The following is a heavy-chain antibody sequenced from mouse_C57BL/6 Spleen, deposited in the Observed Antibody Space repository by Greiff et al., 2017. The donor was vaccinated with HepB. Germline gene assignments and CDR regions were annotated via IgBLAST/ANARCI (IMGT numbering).Heavy chain of an antibody. CDR2: INPSNGGT. D-gene: IGHD2-3*01. V-gene: IGHV1-53*01. CDR3: ARGGIYNGYLYAMDY. CDR1: GYTFTSYW. J-gene: IGHJ4*01. Sequence: QVQLQQPGPELVKPGASVKLSCKASGYTFTSYWMHWVKQRPGQGLEWIGNINPSNGGTNYNEKFKSNATLTVDKSSSKAYMQLSSLTSEDSAVYYCARGGIYNGYLYAMDYWGQGTSVTVSS.